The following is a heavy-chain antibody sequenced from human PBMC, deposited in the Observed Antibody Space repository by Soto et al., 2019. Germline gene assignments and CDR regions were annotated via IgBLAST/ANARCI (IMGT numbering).Heavy chain of an antibody. J-gene: IGHJ4*02. CDR2: IKEDGSER. CDR3: ASLKVSSAWDL. CDR1: GFNFNNYR. V-gene: IGHV3-7*03. Sequence: EVQLVESGGGLVQPGGSLRLSCAVSGFNFNNYRMSWVRQAPGKGLEWVATIKEDGSERYYVPSVRGRFTISRDNAKNSLSLQMNSLRAEDTAVYYCASLKVSSAWDLRGQGTLVTVSS. D-gene: IGHD6-19*01.